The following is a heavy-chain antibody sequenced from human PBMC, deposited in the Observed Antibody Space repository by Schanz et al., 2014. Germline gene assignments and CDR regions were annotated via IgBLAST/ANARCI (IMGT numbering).Heavy chain of an antibody. V-gene: IGHV3-21*05. Sequence: EVQLVESEGGLVQPGGSLRLSCAASGFTFSTSAMSWVRQAPGKGLEWVSYISGSDNYINYADSVKGRFTISRDNAKNSLFLQMNSLRADDTAVYYCARDMLRRYGALEIWGRGTMVTVSS. CDR1: GFTFSTSA. J-gene: IGHJ3*02. D-gene: IGHD2-8*01. CDR3: ARDMLRRYGALEI. CDR2: ISGSDNYI.